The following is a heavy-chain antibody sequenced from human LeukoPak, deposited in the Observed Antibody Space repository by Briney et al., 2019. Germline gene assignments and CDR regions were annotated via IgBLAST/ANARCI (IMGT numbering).Heavy chain of an antibody. Sequence: PGGSLRLSCAAPGFTFSSYSMNWVRQAPGKGLEWVSSISSSSSYIYYANSVKGRFTISRDNAKNSLYLQMNSLRAEDTAVYYCARDRYGSGSYLYYYYYMDVWGKGTTVTVSS. V-gene: IGHV3-21*01. J-gene: IGHJ6*03. D-gene: IGHD3-10*01. CDR3: ARDRYGSGSYLYYYYYMDV. CDR2: ISSSSSYI. CDR1: GFTFSSYS.